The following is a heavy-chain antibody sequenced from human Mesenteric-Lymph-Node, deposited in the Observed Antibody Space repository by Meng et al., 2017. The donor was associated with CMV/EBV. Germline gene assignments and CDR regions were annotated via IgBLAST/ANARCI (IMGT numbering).Heavy chain of an antibody. Sequence: SLKISCAASGFSFDDYAMHWVRQVPGKGLEWVATISWNSEIIGYADSVKGRFIISRDNAKNSVYLQMNNLRAEDTASYYCATGGGNPRSPCDYWGQGTLVTVSS. V-gene: IGHV3-9*01. CDR2: ISWNSEII. D-gene: IGHD2/OR15-2a*01. CDR1: GFSFDDYA. J-gene: IGHJ4*02. CDR3: ATGGGNPRSPCDY.